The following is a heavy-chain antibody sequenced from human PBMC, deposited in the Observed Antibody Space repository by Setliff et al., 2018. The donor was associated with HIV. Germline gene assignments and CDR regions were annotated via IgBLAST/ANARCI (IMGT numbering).Heavy chain of an antibody. V-gene: IGHV3-33*08. Sequence: GGSLRLSCAASGFTFSYYAMYWVRQSPGNGLEWVAGIWYDGTNAEYLDSVKGRFTISRDNSGRTVYLEMNGVRVEDTAVYYCLKGVVATFFYYMDVWGKGTTVTVSS. CDR2: IWYDGTNA. CDR3: LKGVVATFFYYMDV. J-gene: IGHJ6*03. D-gene: IGHD3-3*01. CDR1: GFTFSYYA.